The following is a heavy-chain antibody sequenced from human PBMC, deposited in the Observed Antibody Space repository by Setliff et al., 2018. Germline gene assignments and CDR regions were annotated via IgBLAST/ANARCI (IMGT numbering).Heavy chain of an antibody. Sequence: HPGGSLRLSCAASGFTFRSYGMHWVRQAPGKGLEWVAFIRYDGTNTYYADSVKGRFTISRDSSKNTLYLQMNGLRAEDTGIYFCAKDRIIMVRGVPNFDFWGQGTLVTVSS. D-gene: IGHD3-10*01. V-gene: IGHV3-30*02. J-gene: IGHJ4*02. CDR3: AKDRIIMVRGVPNFDF. CDR2: IRYDGTNT. CDR1: GFTFRSYG.